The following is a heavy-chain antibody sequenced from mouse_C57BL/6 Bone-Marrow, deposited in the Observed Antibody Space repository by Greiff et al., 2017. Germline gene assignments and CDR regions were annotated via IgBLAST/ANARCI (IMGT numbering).Heavy chain of an antibody. CDR3: ARIYYSNYCWYFDV. V-gene: IGHV1-69*01. CDR2: IDSSDSYS. Sequence: QVQLQQPGAELVMPGASVKLSCKASGYTFTSYWMHWVKQRPGQGLEWIGEIDSSDSYSNYNQKFQGKSTLTVDKSSSTAYMQLSSLTSENSAVYYWARIYYSNYCWYFDVWGTGTTVTVSA. J-gene: IGHJ1*03. CDR1: GYTFTSYW. D-gene: IGHD2-5*01.